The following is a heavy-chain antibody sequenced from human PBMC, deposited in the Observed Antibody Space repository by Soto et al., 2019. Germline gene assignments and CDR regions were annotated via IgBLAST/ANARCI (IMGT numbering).Heavy chain of an antibody. CDR2: ISGSGGST. J-gene: IGHJ4*02. CDR3: AKHPKFYSSSWYSFDY. CDR1: GFTFSSYA. Sequence: GGSLRLSCAASGFTFSSYAMSWVRQAPGKGLEWVSAISGSGGSTYYADSVKGRFTISRDNSKNTLYLQMNSLRAEDTAVYYCAKHPKFYSSSWYSFDYWGQGTLVTVSS. D-gene: IGHD6-13*01. V-gene: IGHV3-23*01.